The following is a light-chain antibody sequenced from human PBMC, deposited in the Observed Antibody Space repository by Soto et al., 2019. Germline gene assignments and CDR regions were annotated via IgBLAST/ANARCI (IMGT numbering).Light chain of an antibody. CDR3: SSYTSSATYV. CDR2: EVS. Sequence: QSVLTQPASVSGSPGQSITISCTGTSSDVGAYNYVSWYQQHPGKAPKLMIYEVSNRPSGVSNRFSGSKSGNTASLTISGLQAEDEADYYCSSYTSSATYVFGPGTKLTVL. V-gene: IGLV2-14*01. J-gene: IGLJ1*01. CDR1: SSDVGAYNY.